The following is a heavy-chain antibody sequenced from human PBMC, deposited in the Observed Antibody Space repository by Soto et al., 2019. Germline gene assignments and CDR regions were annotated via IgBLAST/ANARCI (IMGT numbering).Heavy chain of an antibody. CDR2: INADNGNT. D-gene: IGHD6-19*01. J-gene: IGHJ2*01. CDR1: GYTFTNYA. CDR3: ARSGYSSGWYHWYFDF. V-gene: IGHV1-3*01. Sequence: QVQLVQSGAEVKKPGASVKVSCKASGYTFTNYAIHWVRQAPGQRLEWMGWINADNGNTKYSQKFQGRVTITRDTSASTAYMELSSLRSEDTAMYFCARSGYSSGWYHWYFDFWGRGTLVTVSS.